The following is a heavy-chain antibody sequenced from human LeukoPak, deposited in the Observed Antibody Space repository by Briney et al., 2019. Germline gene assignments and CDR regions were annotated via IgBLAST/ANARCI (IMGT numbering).Heavy chain of an antibody. CDR2: ISSNGGST. V-gene: IGHV3-64D*06. J-gene: IGHJ5*02. Sequence: GGSLRLSCSASGFTFSSYAMHWVRQAPGKGLEYVSAISSNGGSTYYADSVKGRFTISRDNSKNTLYLQMSGLRAEDTAVYYCVKGVVVPAATGFDPWGQGTLVTVSS. CDR3: VKGVVVPAATGFDP. D-gene: IGHD2-2*01. CDR1: GFTFSSYA.